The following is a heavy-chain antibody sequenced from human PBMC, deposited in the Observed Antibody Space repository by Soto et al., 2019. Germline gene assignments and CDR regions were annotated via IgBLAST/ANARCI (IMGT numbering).Heavy chain of an antibody. Sequence: PSETLSLTCTVSGGSISSYYWSWIRQPPGKGLEWTGYIYYSGSTYYNPSLKSRVTISVDTSKNQFSLKLSSVTAADTAVYYCASRGGAAGRYGSDYWGQGTLVTVSS. V-gene: IGHV4-59*04. CDR1: GGSISSYY. CDR2: IYYSGST. D-gene: IGHD3-10*01. CDR3: ASRGGAAGRYGSDY. J-gene: IGHJ4*02.